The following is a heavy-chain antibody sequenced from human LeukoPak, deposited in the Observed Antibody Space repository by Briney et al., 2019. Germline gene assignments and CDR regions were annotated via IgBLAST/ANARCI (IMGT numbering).Heavy chain of an antibody. D-gene: IGHD1-26*01. CDR1: GGSFSGYY. V-gene: IGHV4-34*01. Sequence: SETLSLTCAVYGGSFSGYYWSWIRQPPGKGLEWIGEINHSGSTNYNPSLKSRVTISVDTSKNQFSLKLSSVTAADTAVYYWARDIVGATFYYYGMDVWGQGTTVTVSS. J-gene: IGHJ6*02. CDR3: ARDIVGATFYYYGMDV. CDR2: INHSGST.